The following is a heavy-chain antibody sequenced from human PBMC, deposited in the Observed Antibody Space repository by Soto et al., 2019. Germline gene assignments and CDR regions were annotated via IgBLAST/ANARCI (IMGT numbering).Heavy chain of an antibody. CDR1: GGSINNHY. D-gene: IGHD2-8*01. CDR2: IYYTGST. J-gene: IGHJ4*02. V-gene: IGHV4-59*11. CDR3: TRANWYSEY. Sequence: QVQLQESGPGLVKPSETLSLTCTVSGGSINNHYWSWIRQPPGKGLEWIGYIYYTGSTNYNPFLKSRVPMSVDTSKTQLSLNLTSLTTEDTAMYYCTRANWYSEYWGQGTLVTVSS.